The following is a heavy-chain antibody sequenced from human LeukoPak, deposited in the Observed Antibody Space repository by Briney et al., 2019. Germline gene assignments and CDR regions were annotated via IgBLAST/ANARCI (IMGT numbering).Heavy chain of an antibody. V-gene: IGHV3-23*01. CDR2: ISGNGGST. CDR3: ASQKENFYDSSGNN. D-gene: IGHD3-22*01. J-gene: IGHJ4*02. CDR1: GFTFSSSA. Sequence: GGSLRLSCAASGFTFSSSAMSWVRQAPGKGLEWVSAISGNGGSTYYADSVKGRFTISRGNSKNTLYLQMNSLRAEDTAVYFCASQKENFYDSSGNNWGQGTLVTVSS.